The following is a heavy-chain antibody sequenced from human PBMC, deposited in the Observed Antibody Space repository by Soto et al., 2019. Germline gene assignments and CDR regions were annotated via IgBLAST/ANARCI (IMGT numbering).Heavy chain of an antibody. CDR1: GFTFSSYS. Sequence: EVQLVESGGGLVKPGGSLRLSCVVSGFTFSSYSMNWVRQAPGKGLEWVSSISSSSIYTYYADSVKGRFTISRDNAKNSVYLQMNSLRAGDTAVYYCARDFKESQYYYYCMDVWGKGTTVTVSS. J-gene: IGHJ6*03. V-gene: IGHV3-21*06. CDR3: ARDFKESQYYYYCMDV. D-gene: IGHD3-10*01. CDR2: ISSSSIYT.